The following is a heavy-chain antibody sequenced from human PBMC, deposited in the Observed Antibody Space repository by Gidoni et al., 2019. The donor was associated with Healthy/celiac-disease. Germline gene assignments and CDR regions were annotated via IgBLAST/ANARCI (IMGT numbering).Heavy chain of an antibody. CDR3: ASRTGEYYDILTGLFNDY. CDR1: GGSISSSSYY. CDR2: IYYMGRT. D-gene: IGHD3-9*01. Sequence: QLQLQESGPGLVKPSETLSLPCTVSGGSISSSSYYWGWIRQPPGKGLEWIGSIYYMGRTHYNPSLKSRVTISVDTSKNQFSLKLSSVTAADTAVYYCASRTGEYYDILTGLFNDYWGQGTLVTVSS. V-gene: IGHV4-39*01. J-gene: IGHJ4*02.